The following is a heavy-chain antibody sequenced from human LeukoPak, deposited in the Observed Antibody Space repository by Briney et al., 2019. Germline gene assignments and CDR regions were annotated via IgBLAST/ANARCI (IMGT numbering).Heavy chain of an antibody. CDR2: ISGSGIST. D-gene: IGHD3-10*01. Sequence: PGGSLRLSCAASGFTFSSYAMSWVRQAPGKGLEWVSDISGSGISTYYADSVKGRFTISRDNSKNTLYLQMNSLRADDTAVYYCAKDSMSARDGSGSSVGFDYWGQGTLVTVSS. J-gene: IGHJ4*02. V-gene: IGHV3-23*01. CDR3: AKDSMSARDGSGSSVGFDY. CDR1: GFTFSSYA.